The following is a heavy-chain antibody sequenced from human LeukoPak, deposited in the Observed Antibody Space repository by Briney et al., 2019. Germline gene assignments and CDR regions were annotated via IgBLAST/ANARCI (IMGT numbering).Heavy chain of an antibody. D-gene: IGHD2-2*01. Sequence: ASVKVSCKASGYTFTGYYTHWVRQAPGQGLEWMGWINPNSGGTNYAQKFQGRVTMTRDTSISTAYMELSRLKSDDTAVYYCARDEVVVVPAASYYYYYGMDVWGQGTTVTVSS. V-gene: IGHV1-2*02. CDR1: GYTFTGYY. CDR3: ARDEVVVVPAASYYYYYGMDV. CDR2: INPNSGGT. J-gene: IGHJ6*02.